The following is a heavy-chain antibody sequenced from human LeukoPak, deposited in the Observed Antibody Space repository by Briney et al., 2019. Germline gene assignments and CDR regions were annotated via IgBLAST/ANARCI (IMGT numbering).Heavy chain of an antibody. J-gene: IGHJ4*02. CDR3: AKARLAYCSTTSCYPADY. CDR2: IWYDGSNK. D-gene: IGHD2-2*01. Sequence: GGSLRLSCAASGFTFSNYGMHWVRQAPGKGLEWVAVIWYDGSNKYYPDSVKGRFTISRDNPKNTLYLQMDSLRVEDTAVYCCAKARLAYCSTTSCYPADYWGQGALVTVSS. CDR1: GFTFSNYG. V-gene: IGHV3-33*06.